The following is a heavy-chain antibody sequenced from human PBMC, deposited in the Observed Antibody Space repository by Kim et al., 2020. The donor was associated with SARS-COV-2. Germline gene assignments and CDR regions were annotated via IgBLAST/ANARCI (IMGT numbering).Heavy chain of an antibody. CDR2: IWYDGSNK. D-gene: IGHD2-2*01. CDR3: AILGYCSSTSCSEFDY. J-gene: IGHJ4*02. Sequence: GGSLRLSCAASGFTFSSYGMHWVRQAPGKGLEWVAVIWYDGSNKYYEDSVKGRFTISRDNSKNTLYLQMNSLRAEDTAVYYCAILGYCSSTSCSEFDYWGQGTLVTVSS. V-gene: IGHV3-33*01. CDR1: GFTFSSYG.